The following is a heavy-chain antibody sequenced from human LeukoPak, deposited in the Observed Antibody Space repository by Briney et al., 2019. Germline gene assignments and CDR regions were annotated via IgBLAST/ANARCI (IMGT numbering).Heavy chain of an antibody. D-gene: IGHD4-17*01. CDR2: IYSGGST. CDR1: GFTVSSNY. V-gene: IGHV3-66*01. CDR3: ARKFYGDYYFDY. Sequence: GSLRLSCAASGFTVSSNYMSWVRQAPGKGLEWVSVIYSGGSTYYADSVKGRFTISRDNSKNTLYLQMNSLRADDTAVYYCARKFYGDYYFDYWGQGTLVTVSS. J-gene: IGHJ4*02.